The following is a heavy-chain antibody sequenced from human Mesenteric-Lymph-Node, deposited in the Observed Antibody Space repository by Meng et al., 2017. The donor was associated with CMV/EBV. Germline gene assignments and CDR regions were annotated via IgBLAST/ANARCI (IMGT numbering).Heavy chain of an antibody. D-gene: IGHD1-1*01. J-gene: IGHJ4*02. CDR3: ARGNWEQTVEGWYFDY. V-gene: IGHV1-46*01. CDR2: INHNGGST. Sequence: GYTITSYNMHWVRQAPGQGIEWMGIINHNGGSTSYELKFQGRVTMTRDTSTSKVYLDLSSMRFEDTAVYYCARGNWEQTVEGWYFDYWGQGTLVTVSS. CDR1: GYTITSYN.